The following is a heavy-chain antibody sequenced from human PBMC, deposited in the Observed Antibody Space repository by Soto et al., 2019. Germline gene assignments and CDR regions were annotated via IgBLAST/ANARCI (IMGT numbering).Heavy chain of an antibody. CDR3: ARDWTHYDSSGPGNY. J-gene: IGHJ4*02. V-gene: IGHV1-3*01. CDR2: INAGNGDT. CDR1: GYTFTIYP. D-gene: IGHD3-22*01. Sequence: ASVKVSCKASGYTFTIYPMHWVRQAPGQGLEWMGWINAGNGDTKYSQKFQGRVTITRDTSASTAYMELSSLRSEDTAVYYCARDWTHYDSSGPGNYWGQGTLVTVSS.